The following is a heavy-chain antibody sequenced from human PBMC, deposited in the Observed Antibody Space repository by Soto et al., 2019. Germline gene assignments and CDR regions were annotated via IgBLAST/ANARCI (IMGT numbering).Heavy chain of an antibody. D-gene: IGHD2-15*01. CDR3: ARGIATGQLDP. CDR2: INPDNGNT. J-gene: IGHJ5*02. Sequence: QVQLVQSGAEVKKPGASVKISCKASGYTFTRYTMNWARQAPGQRLEWMGWINPDNGNTKSSQKFQDRIIMTRDTAASTAYMDLSSLRSEDTAVYYGARGIATGQLDPWGQGTLVTVSS. V-gene: IGHV1-3*01. CDR1: GYTFTRYT.